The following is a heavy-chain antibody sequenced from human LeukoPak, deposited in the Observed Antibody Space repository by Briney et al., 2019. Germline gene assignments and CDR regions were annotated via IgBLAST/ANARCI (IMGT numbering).Heavy chain of an antibody. J-gene: IGHJ3*02. CDR1: GFTFSNFA. D-gene: IGHD2-15*01. Sequence: GGSLRLSCAASGFTFSNFAMSWVRQAPGKGLEWVSIISGSGDDTYYADSVKGRFTTSRDNSKNTLYLQMNSLRAEDTAVYYCAKDGRISAFEMWGQGTKVTVSS. CDR2: ISGSGDDT. CDR3: AKDGRISAFEM. V-gene: IGHV3-23*01.